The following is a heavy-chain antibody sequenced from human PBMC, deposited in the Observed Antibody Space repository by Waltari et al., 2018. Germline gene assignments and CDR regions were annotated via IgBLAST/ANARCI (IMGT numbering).Heavy chain of an antibody. D-gene: IGHD2-15*01. CDR2: VHQSGRS. Sequence: WSWVRQSPGKGLEWIGQVHQSGRSNYNPSLESRVTVSMDTSKNQFSLKMTSVTAADTDIYYCASDRGRGLYLDSWGQGTLVTVSP. V-gene: IGHV4-4*02. J-gene: IGHJ4*02. CDR3: ASDRGRGLYLDS.